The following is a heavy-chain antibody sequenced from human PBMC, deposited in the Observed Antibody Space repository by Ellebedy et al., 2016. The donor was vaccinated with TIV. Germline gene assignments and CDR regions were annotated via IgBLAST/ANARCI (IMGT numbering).Heavy chain of an antibody. Sequence: ASVKVSCXASGYTFTGYYMHWVRQAPGQGLEWMGWINPNSGGTNYAQKFQGRVTMTRDTSISTAYMELSRLRSDDTAVYYCARGDQWLRSNLPLEVPFDYWGQGTLVTVSS. CDR1: GYTFTGYY. D-gene: IGHD5-12*01. CDR3: ARGDQWLRSNLPLEVPFDY. J-gene: IGHJ4*02. V-gene: IGHV1-2*02. CDR2: INPNSGGT.